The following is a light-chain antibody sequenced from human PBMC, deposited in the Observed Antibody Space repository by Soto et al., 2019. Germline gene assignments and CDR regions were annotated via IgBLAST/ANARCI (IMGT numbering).Light chain of an antibody. Sequence: EIVMTQSPATLSVSPGERATLSCRASQSVRSSSLAWYQHKPGQAPRLLINGASSRATGTPDRFSGSGSGTEFFLTISSLQSEDFAVYYCHEYNTWPWTFGQGTKVDIK. CDR1: QSVRSS. J-gene: IGKJ1*01. V-gene: IGKV3D-15*01. CDR3: HEYNTWPWT. CDR2: GAS.